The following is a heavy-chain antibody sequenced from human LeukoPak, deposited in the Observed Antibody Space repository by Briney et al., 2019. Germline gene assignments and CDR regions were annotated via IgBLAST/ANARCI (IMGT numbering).Heavy chain of an antibody. D-gene: IGHD1-26*01. V-gene: IGHV3-48*01. CDR1: GFTFSSYS. CDR2: ISSSSSTI. Sequence: GGSLRLSCAASGFTFSSYSMNWVRQAPGKGLEWFSYISSSSSTIYYADSVKGRFTISRDNSKNTLYMQMNSLRAEDTAVYYCARGFYSGSYYVWDYWGQGTLVTVSS. CDR3: ARGFYSGSYYVWDY. J-gene: IGHJ4*02.